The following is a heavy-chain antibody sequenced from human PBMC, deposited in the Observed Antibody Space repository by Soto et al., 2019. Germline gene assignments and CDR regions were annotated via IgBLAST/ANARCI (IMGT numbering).Heavy chain of an antibody. CDR2: IYYSGST. V-gene: IGHV4-39*01. CDR3: ARGIEYYDFWSGYYWFDY. D-gene: IGHD3-3*01. CDR1: GGSISSSSYY. J-gene: IGHJ4*02. Sequence: SETLSLTCTVSGGSISSSSYYWGWIRQPPGKGLEWIGSIYYSGSTYYNPPLKSRVTISVDTSKNQFSLKLSSVTAADTAVYYCARGIEYYDFWSGYYWFDYWGQGTLVTVSS.